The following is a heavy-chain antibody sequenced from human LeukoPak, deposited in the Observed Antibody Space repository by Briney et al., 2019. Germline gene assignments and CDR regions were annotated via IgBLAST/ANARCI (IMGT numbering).Heavy chain of an antibody. V-gene: IGHV3-30*18. J-gene: IGHJ4*02. Sequence: SCKASGYNFTSYYMHWVRQAPGKGLEWVAFILKDGSNKYYADSVKGRFTISRDNSKNTLYLQTNSLRAEDTAVYYCAKDGGGTDFDYWGQGTLVTVSS. CDR1: GYNFTSYY. D-gene: IGHD1-26*01. CDR3: AKDGGGTDFDY. CDR2: ILKDGSNK.